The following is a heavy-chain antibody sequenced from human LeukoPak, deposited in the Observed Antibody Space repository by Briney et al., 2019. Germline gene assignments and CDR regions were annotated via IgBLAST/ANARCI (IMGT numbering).Heavy chain of an antibody. CDR3: ARLATPSTMAARGRSWFES. D-gene: IGHD6-6*01. Sequence: PSETLSLTCGVSGGSISGYYWSWIRQSPGKGLEWIGNIYYSGSSNNNPSLNNYNPSLKSRVTISVDTSKNQFSLKLTSVTAADTAVYYCARLATPSTMAARGRSWFESWGQGTLVTVSS. J-gene: IGHJ5*01. V-gene: IGHV4-59*01. CDR2: IYYSGSSNNNPSLN. CDR1: GGSISGYY.